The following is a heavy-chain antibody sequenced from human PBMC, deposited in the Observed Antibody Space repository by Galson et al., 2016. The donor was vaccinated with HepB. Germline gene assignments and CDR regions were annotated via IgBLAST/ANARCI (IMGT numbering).Heavy chain of an antibody. V-gene: IGHV6-1*01. Sequence: SAILGDSVSSRSSSWNWIRQSPSRALGWLGRTFYRSKFYDDYAVSLTSRLTISHDTSKNQFSLQLKSMTPEDSTINYCVRVLHSVSWYYFDSWGQGTPVTVTS. CDR2: TFYRSKFYD. CDR3: VRVLHSVSWYYFDS. D-gene: IGHD5/OR15-5a*01. CDR1: GDSVSSRSSS. J-gene: IGHJ4*02.